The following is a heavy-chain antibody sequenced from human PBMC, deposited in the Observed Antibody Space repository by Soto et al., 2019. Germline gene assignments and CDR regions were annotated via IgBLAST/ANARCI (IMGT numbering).Heavy chain of an antibody. V-gene: IGHV3-30-3*01. J-gene: IGHJ5*02. CDR3: ARDGGRYNWFDP. Sequence: GGSLILSCAASGFTFSSYAMHWVRQAPGKGLEWVAVISYDGSNKYYADSVKGRFTISRDNSKNTLYLQMNSLRAEDTAVYYCARDGGRYNWFDPWGQGTLVTVSS. D-gene: IGHD3-3*01. CDR2: ISYDGSNK. CDR1: GFTFSSYA.